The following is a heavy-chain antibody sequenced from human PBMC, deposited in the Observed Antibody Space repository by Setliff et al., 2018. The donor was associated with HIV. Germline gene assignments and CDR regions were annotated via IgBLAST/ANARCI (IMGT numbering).Heavy chain of an antibody. V-gene: IGHV1-8*02. J-gene: IGHJ6*03. CDR1: GYTFTSYG. CDR2: MNPNSGNT. CDR3: ARARRDSYDRGRRNHYYIDV. Sequence: ASVKVSCKASGYTFTSYGISWVRQAPGQGLEWMGWMNPNSGNTGCAQKFQGRVTMTRDTSISTAYMELNNLKFEDTAVYYCARARRDSYDRGRRNHYYIDVWGKGTTVTVSS. D-gene: IGHD3-22*01.